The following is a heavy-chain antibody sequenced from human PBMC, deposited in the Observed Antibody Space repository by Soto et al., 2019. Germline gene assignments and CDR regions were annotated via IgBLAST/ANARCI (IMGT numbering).Heavy chain of an antibody. CDR3: TKSGCSSTSCDAFNI. D-gene: IGHD2-2*01. V-gene: IGHV3-9*01. CDR2: ISWNSGSI. J-gene: IGHJ3*02. Sequence: GGSLRLSCAASGFTFDDYAMHWVRQPPGKGLEWVSGISWNSGSIGYADSVKGRFTISRDNAKNSLYLQMNSLRAEDTALYYCTKSGCSSTSCDAFNIWGQGTMVTVSS. CDR1: GFTFDDYA.